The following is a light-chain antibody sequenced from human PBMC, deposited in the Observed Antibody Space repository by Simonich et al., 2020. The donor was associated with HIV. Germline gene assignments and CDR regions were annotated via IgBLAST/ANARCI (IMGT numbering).Light chain of an antibody. CDR2: AAS. CDR3: QQYNAWPT. CDR1: QSVSSN. Sequence: EIVLTQSPGTLSVSPGERATLSCRASQSVSSNLAWYQQKPGLAPRLLIYAASTRATGIPARFSGSGSGTEFTLVISSMQSEDFAVYYCQQYNAWPTFGGGTKVEIK. J-gene: IGKJ4*01. V-gene: IGKV3-15*01.